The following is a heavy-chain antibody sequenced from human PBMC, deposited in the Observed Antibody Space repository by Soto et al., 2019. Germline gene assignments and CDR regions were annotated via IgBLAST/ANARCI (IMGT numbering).Heavy chain of an antibody. CDR3: PRVLGYYYDSRGSPRAFDI. CDR1: GYTFTGYY. Sequence: QVQLVQSGAEVKKPGASVKVSCKASGYTFTGYYMHWVRQAPGQGLEWLGWINPNSGGTNYAQKLQGRVTMTRDSSHSTAYMELSRLRSDDTAVYYCPRVLGYYYDSRGSPRAFDIWGQGTMVTVSS. V-gene: IGHV1-2*02. CDR2: INPNSGGT. J-gene: IGHJ3*02. D-gene: IGHD3-22*01.